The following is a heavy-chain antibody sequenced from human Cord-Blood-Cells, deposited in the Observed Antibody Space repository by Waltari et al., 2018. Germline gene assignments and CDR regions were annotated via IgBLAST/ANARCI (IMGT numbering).Heavy chain of an antibody. Sequence: QLQLQESGPGLVKPSETLSLTCTVSGGSISSSSYYWGWIRQPPGKGLEWIGSIYYSGSTYYNPSLKGRVTISVDTSKNQFSLKLSSVTAADTAVYYCAIPWGSEVDYWGQGTLVTVSS. CDR1: GGSISSSSYY. CDR2: IYYSGST. J-gene: IGHJ4*02. V-gene: IGHV4-39*01. D-gene: IGHD7-27*01. CDR3: AIPWGSEVDY.